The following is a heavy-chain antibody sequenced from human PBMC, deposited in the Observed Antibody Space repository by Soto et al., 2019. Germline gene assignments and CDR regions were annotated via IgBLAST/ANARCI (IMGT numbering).Heavy chain of an antibody. CDR3: ARDRGYSGYDN. CDR2: INSDGRST. CDR1: GFTFSNYW. V-gene: IGHV3-74*01. Sequence: EVQLVESGGGLVQPGGSLRLSCAASGFTFSNYWMHWVRQAPGKGLVWVSRINSDGRSTTYTDYVKGRFTMSRDNAKNTLYLQMNSLRAEDTAVYYCARDRGYSGYDNWGPGTLVTVSS. D-gene: IGHD5-12*01. J-gene: IGHJ4*02.